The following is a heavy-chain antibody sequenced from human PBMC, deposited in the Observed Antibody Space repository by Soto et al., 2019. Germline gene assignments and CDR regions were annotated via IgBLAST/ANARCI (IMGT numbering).Heavy chain of an antibody. D-gene: IGHD3-3*01. Sequence: QVQLLQSGAEVKKPGSSVRVSCKASGGTFNSYAFSWVRHAPGQGLEWMGGLIPAVGIPTYAQKFQGRVTRSADASTGTAYMELRGLRSEDSAVYYCASGEGRHLLDYWGQGTRVTVSS. CDR1: GGTFNSYA. V-gene: IGHV1-69*01. J-gene: IGHJ4*02. CDR2: LIPAVGIP. CDR3: ASGEGRHLLDY.